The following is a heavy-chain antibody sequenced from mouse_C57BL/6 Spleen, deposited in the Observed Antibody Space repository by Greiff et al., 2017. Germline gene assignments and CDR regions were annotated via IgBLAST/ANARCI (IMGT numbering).Heavy chain of an antibody. J-gene: IGHJ3*01. Sequence: QVQLQQSGAELVRPGASVTLSCKASGYTFTDYEMHWVKQTPVHGLEWIGAIDAETGGTAYNQKLKGKSMLTANKASSTAYRELRSLTSKDAAVYYITRSRTYWGQETLVTVSA. CDR2: IDAETGGT. CDR1: GYTFTDYE. V-gene: IGHV1-15*01. CDR3: TRSRTY.